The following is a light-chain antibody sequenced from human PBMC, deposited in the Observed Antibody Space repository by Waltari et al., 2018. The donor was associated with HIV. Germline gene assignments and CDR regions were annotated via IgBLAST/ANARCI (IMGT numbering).Light chain of an antibody. V-gene: IGLV2-8*01. CDR3: NSYAGSNNVV. CDR1: SRDAGGYKY. J-gene: IGLJ2*01. CDR2: EVS. Sequence: QSALPQPHSASGSPGQSVTLSCTGTSRDAGGYKYAPWCQQHPVKAPKLMIYEVSKRPSGVPDRFSGSKSGNTASLTVSGLQAEDEADYYCNSYAGSNNVVFGGGTKVTVL.